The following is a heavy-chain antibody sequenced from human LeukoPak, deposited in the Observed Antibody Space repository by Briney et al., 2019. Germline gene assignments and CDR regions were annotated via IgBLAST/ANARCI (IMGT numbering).Heavy chain of an antibody. Sequence: ASVKVSCKASGYTFTSYYMHWVRQAPGQGLEWMGWISAYNGNTNYAQKLQGRVTMTTDTSTSTAYMELRSLRSDDTAVYYCARFPGVTQNYYYMDVWGKGTTVTVSS. J-gene: IGHJ6*03. CDR2: ISAYNGNT. D-gene: IGHD2-21*02. CDR1: GYTFTSYY. V-gene: IGHV1-18*04. CDR3: ARFPGVTQNYYYMDV.